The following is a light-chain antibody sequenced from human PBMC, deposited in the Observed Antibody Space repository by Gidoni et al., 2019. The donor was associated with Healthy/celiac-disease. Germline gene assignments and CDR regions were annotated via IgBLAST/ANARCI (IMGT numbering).Light chain of an antibody. V-gene: IGKV2-28*01. Sequence: DIVMTQSPLSLPVTPGAPASISCRSSQSLLHSNGYNYLDWYLQKPGQSPQLLIYLGSNRASGVPDRFSGSGSGTDFTLKISRVEAEDVGVYYCMQARQTLRTFGQGTKLEIK. CDR3: MQARQTLRT. CDR1: QSLLHSNGYNY. CDR2: LGS. J-gene: IGKJ2*01.